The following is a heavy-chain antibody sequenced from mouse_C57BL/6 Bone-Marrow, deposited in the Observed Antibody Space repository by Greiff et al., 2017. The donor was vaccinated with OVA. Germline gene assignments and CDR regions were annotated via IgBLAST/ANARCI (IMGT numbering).Heavy chain of an antibody. CDR3: AILLYYSNYPWYFDY. CDR2: IHPSDSDT. D-gene: IGHD2-5*01. Sequence: QVQLQQPGAELVKPGASVKVSCKASGYTFTSYWMHWVKQRPGKGLEWIGRIHPSDSDTNYNQQFKGKATLTVDKSSSTAYMQRSSLTSEDSAVYYCAILLYYSNYPWYFDYWGQGTTLTGSS. V-gene: IGHV1-74*01. CDR1: GYTFTSYW. J-gene: IGHJ2*01.